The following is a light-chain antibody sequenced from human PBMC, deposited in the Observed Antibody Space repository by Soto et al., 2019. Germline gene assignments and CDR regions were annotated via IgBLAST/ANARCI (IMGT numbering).Light chain of an antibody. CDR1: QSVSSN. Sequence: EIVLTQSPGTLSLSPGERATLSCRASQSVSSNVAWYQQKPGQTPRLLIYGASTRATGIPARFSGSGSGTDFTLTISSLQPEDFATYYCQQSYSTPITFGQGTRLENK. V-gene: IGKV3-15*01. CDR2: GAS. CDR3: QQSYSTPIT. J-gene: IGKJ5*01.